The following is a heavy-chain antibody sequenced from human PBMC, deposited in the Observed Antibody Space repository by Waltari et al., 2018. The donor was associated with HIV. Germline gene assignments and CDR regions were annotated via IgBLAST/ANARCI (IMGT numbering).Heavy chain of an antibody. CDR2: IYTSGST. CDR3: FDI. V-gene: IGHV4-61*02. CDR1: GGSISSGSYY. J-gene: IGHJ3*02. D-gene: IGHD3-22*01. Sequence: QVQLQESGPGLVKPSQTLSLTCTVSGGSISSGSYYWSWIRQPAGKGLEWIGRIYTSGSTNYNPSLKSRVTISVDTAVYYCARDRNYYYDSSGYFFNAFDIWGQGTMVTVSS.